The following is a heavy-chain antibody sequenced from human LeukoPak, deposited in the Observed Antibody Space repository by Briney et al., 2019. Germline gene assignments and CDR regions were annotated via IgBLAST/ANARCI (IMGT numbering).Heavy chain of an antibody. V-gene: IGHV4-59*12. J-gene: IGHJ4*02. CDR1: GGSISTYY. CDR3: ARGGNVDYFDY. CDR2: IYYSGST. Sequence: SETLSLTCTVSGGSISTYYWSWIRQPPGKGLEWIGYIYYSGSTNYNPSLKSRVTISVDTSKNQFSLKLSSVTAADTAVYYCARGGNVDYFDYWGQGTLVTVSS.